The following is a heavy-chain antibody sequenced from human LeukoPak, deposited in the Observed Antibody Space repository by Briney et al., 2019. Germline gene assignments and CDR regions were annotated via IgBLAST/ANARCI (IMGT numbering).Heavy chain of an antibody. CDR2: IYYSGIT. Sequence: SETLSLTCSLSGASIISISYYWAWIRQPPGMGLEWIGSIYYSGITYYNPSLKSRATVSVDTSKNQFSLHLSSVTAADTAVYYCARGRGYSYGYRYYFDYWGQGTLVTVSS. CDR1: GASIISISYY. D-gene: IGHD5-18*01. V-gene: IGHV4-39*01. CDR3: ARGRGYSYGYRYYFDY. J-gene: IGHJ4*02.